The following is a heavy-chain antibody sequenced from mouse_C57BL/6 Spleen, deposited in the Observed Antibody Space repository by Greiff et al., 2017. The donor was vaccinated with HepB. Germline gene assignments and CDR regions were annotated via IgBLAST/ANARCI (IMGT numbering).Heavy chain of an antibody. V-gene: IGHV1-82*01. CDR3: ARASTVVGDY. J-gene: IGHJ2*01. D-gene: IGHD1-1*01. CDR1: GYAFSSSW. Sequence: VKVVESGPELVKPGASVKISCKASGYAFSSSWMNWVKQRPGKGLEWIGRIYPGDGDTNYNGKFKGKATLTADKSSSTAYMQLSSLTSEDSAVYFCARASTVVGDYWGQGTTLTVSS. CDR2: IYPGDGDT.